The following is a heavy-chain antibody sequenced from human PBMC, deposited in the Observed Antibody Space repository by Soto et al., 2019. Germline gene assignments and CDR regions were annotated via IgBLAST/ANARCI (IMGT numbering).Heavy chain of an antibody. V-gene: IGHV4-39*01. Sequence: SETLSLTCTVSGGSISSSSYYWGWIRQPPGKGLEWIGSIYYSGSTYYNPSLKSRVTISVDTSKNQFSLKLSSVTAADTAVYYCARLGPKWLRLESYYGMDVWGQGTTVTVSS. CDR1: GGSISSSSYY. J-gene: IGHJ6*02. CDR3: ARLGPKWLRLESYYGMDV. D-gene: IGHD5-12*01. CDR2: IYYSGST.